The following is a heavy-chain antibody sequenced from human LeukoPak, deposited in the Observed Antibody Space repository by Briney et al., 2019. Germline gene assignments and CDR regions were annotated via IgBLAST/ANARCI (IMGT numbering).Heavy chain of an antibody. V-gene: IGHV4-4*02. Sequence: PSETLSLTCAVSGGSISSNNWWSWVRQPPGKGLEWIGEIYHSGNTNYNPSLKSRVIISVDTSKNQFSLKLSSVTAADTAVYYCARGWRATNYYDSSGYSYNWFDPWGQGTLVTVSS. D-gene: IGHD3-22*01. CDR2: IYHSGNT. J-gene: IGHJ5*02. CDR3: ARGWRATNYYDSSGYSYNWFDP. CDR1: GGSISSNNW.